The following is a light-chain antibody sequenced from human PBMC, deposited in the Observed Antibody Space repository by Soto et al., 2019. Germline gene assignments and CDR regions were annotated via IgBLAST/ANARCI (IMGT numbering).Light chain of an antibody. CDR1: QSISSW. V-gene: IGKV1-5*01. CDR2: DAS. J-gene: IGKJ1*01. Sequence: DSQMTQSPWSLSASVWERVTMPCRASQSISSWFALYQQKPVKAPKLLIYDASSLESRVPSRVSGSGSGTEFTLTISSLQPDDFATYYCQQYNSFWTFGQGTKVDIK. CDR3: QQYNSFWT.